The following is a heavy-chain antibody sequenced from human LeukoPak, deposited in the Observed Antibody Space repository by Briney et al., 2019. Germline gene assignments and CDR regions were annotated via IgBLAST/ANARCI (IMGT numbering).Heavy chain of an antibody. CDR1: GFTFSTYA. J-gene: IGHJ4*02. Sequence: GGSLRLSCAASGFTFSTYAMSWVRQAPGKGLEWVSAISGSGNSTYYADSVKGRVTISRDNSKNTLYLQMNSLRAEDTAVYYCANGWVFDYWGQGTLVTVSS. V-gene: IGHV3-23*01. CDR2: ISGSGNST. CDR3: ANGWVFDY. D-gene: IGHD1-26*01.